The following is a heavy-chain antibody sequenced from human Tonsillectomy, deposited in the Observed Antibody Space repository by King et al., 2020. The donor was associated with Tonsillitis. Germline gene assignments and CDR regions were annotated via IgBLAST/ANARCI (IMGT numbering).Heavy chain of an antibody. J-gene: IGHJ4*02. CDR1: GFTFSSYA. CDR2: ISGSGGST. V-gene: IGHV3-23*04. CDR3: AKDPPSDEVFLWFGELDY. D-gene: IGHD3-10*01. Sequence: VQLVESGGGLVQPGGSLRLSCAASGFTFSSYAMSWVRQAPGKGLEWVSAISGSGGSTYYADSVKGRFTISRDNSKNTLYLQMNSLRAEDTAVYYCAKDPPSDEVFLWFGELDYWGQGTLVTVSS.